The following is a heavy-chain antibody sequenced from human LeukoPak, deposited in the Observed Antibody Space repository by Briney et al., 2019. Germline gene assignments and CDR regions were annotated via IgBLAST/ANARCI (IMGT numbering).Heavy chain of an antibody. CDR2: INHSGST. D-gene: IGHD3-10*01. CDR1: GGSFSGYY. V-gene: IGHV4-34*01. Sequence: TSETLSLTCAVYGGSFSGYYWSWIRQPPGKGLEWIGEINHSGSTNYNPSLKSRVTISVDTSKNQFSLKLSSVTAADTAVYYCARVKLWFGEFPFDYWGQGTLVTVSS. J-gene: IGHJ4*02. CDR3: ARVKLWFGEFPFDY.